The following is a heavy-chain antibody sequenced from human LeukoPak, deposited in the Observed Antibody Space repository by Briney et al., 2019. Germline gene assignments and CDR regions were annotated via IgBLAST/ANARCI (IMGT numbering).Heavy chain of an antibody. Sequence: PPETLSLTCTVSGGSITSYSWSWIRQPPGKGLEWIAYIYYSGNTNSNPSLKSRVTISVDTSKNQFSLKLNSVTAADTAVYYCAKHAGSVGGVFDIWGQGTMVTVSS. D-gene: IGHD2-15*01. J-gene: IGHJ3*02. CDR2: IYYSGNT. CDR3: AKHAGSVGGVFDI. V-gene: IGHV4-59*08. CDR1: GGSITSYS.